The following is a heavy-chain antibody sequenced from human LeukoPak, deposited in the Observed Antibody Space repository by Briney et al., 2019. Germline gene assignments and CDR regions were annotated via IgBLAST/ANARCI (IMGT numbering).Heavy chain of an antibody. CDR3: ASEYQYYYDSSGYYSN. Sequence: SETLSLTCTVSGGSISSYYWSWIRQPPGKGLEWIGYIYYSGSTYYNPSLKSRVTISVDTSKNQFSLKLRSVTAADTAVYYCASEYQYYYDSSGYYSNWGQGTLVTVSS. V-gene: IGHV4-59*12. CDR2: IYYSGST. D-gene: IGHD3-22*01. CDR1: GGSISSYY. J-gene: IGHJ4*02.